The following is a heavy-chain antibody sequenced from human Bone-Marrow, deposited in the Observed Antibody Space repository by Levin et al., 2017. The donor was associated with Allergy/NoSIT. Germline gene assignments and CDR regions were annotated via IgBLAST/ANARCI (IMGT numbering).Heavy chain of an antibody. J-gene: IGHJ1*01. CDR1: GFTFSSYA. D-gene: IGHD6-19*01. CDR3: ATLAVAGHLGSSLH. V-gene: IGHV3-30-3*01. CDR2: ISYDGSNK. Sequence: GGSLRLSCAASGFTFSSYAMHWVRQAPGKGLEWVAVISYDGSNKYYADSVKGRFTISRDNSKNTLYLQMNSLRAEDTAVYYCATLAVAGHLGSSLHWGQGTLVTVSS.